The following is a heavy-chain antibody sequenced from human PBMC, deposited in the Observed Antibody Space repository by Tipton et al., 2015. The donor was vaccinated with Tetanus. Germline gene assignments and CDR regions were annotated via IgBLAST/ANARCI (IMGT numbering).Heavy chain of an antibody. V-gene: IGHV4-59*12. Sequence: GLVKPSETLSLSCTVSGAPISSYYWSWIRQPPGNGLEWIGYIYNSGNTNYNPSLKSRVTISADTSRNQFSLTLSSVTAADTAVYYCARGSGWADFWGQGTQVTVSS. CDR1: GAPISSYY. CDR2: IYNSGNT. D-gene: IGHD6-19*01. CDR3: ARGSGWADF. J-gene: IGHJ4*02.